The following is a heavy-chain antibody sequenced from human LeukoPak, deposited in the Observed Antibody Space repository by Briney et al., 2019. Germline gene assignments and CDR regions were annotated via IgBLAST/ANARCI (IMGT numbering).Heavy chain of an antibody. Sequence: ASVKVSCKASGYTFINHWMHWVRQAPGQGLEWVGLINPTGTAALYAQKFQGRITLTRDMSATTDYMELSSLTSEDTAVYYCAKSEAEQLALWAYDYWGQGTLVTVSS. D-gene: IGHD6-6*01. CDR3: AKSEAEQLALWAYDY. CDR1: GYTFINHW. V-gene: IGHV1-46*01. CDR2: INPTGTAA. J-gene: IGHJ4*02.